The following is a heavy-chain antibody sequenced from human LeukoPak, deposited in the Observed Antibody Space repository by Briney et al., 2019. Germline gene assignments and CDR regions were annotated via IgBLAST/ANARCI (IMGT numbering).Heavy chain of an antibody. CDR2: ISAYNGNT. CDR3: AREGLDY. J-gene: IGHJ4*02. Sequence: ASVKVSCKASGYTFTSYGISWVRQAPGQGLEWMGWISAYNGNTDYAQKFQGRVTITTDTSISTAYMELSGLRFDDTAVYYCAREGLDYWGQGTLVTVSS. CDR1: GYTFTSYG. V-gene: IGHV1-18*01.